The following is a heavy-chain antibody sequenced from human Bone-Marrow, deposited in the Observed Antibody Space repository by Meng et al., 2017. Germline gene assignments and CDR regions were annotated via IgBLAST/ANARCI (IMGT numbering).Heavy chain of an antibody. CDR1: GYTFTSYG. CDR2: ISAYNGNT. CDR3: ARTYYYDSSGYYSSRY. D-gene: IGHD3-22*01. Sequence: QVQRGQSGVEVKKPGASGKVSCKASGYTFTSYGISWVRQAPGQGLEWMGWISAYNGNTNYAQKLQGRVTMTTDTSTSTAYMELRSLRSDDTAVYYCARTYYYDSSGYYSSRYWGQGTLVTVSS. V-gene: IGHV1-18*01. J-gene: IGHJ4*02.